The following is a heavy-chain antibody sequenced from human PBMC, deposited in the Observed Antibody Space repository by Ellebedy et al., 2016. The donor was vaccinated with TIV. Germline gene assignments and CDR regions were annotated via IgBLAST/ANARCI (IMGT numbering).Heavy chain of an antibody. D-gene: IGHD1-14*01. CDR3: TRGGTTGFDP. CDR1: GYTFTDYD. J-gene: IGHJ5*02. V-gene: IGHV1-8*01. Sequence: AASVKVSCKASGYTFTDYDIHWVRQASGQGLEWMGWVNPKTGNTDYAQKFRGRVTMTTNTSINAAYMNVSSLRFEDTAVYYCTRGGTTGFDPWGQGTLVIVSS. CDR2: VNPKTGNT.